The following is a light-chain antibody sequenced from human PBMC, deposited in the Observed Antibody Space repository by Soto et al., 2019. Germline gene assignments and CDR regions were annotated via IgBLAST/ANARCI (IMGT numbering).Light chain of an antibody. CDR2: DSS. Sequence: EIVLTQSPATLSLSPGERATLSCRASESISSYLAWYRQRPGQAPSLLIYDSSNRATGIPARFSGSGSGTDFTLTIDNLEPEDFAVYYCQQRSKRPLTFGEGTKVEI. CDR1: ESISSY. CDR3: QQRSKRPLT. V-gene: IGKV3-11*01. J-gene: IGKJ4*01.